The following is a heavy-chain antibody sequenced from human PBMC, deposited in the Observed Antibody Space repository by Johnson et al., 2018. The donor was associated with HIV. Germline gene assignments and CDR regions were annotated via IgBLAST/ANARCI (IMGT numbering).Heavy chain of an antibody. CDR2: ISYDGSNK. CDR3: AREGEVGRAFDI. V-gene: IGHV3-30-3*01. J-gene: IGHJ3*02. D-gene: IGHD3-16*01. CDR1: GFTFSMYA. Sequence: QVQLVESGGGLVQPGGSLRLSCAASGFTFSMYAMHWVRQAPGKGLEWVAVISYDGSNKYYADSVKGRFTISKDNSKNTLYLQMNSLRVEDTAVYYCAREGEVGRAFDIWGQGTMVTVSS.